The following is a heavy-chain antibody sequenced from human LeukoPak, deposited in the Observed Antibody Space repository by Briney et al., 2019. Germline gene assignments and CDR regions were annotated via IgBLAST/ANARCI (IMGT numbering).Heavy chain of an antibody. V-gene: IGHV1-46*01. CDR3: ARDFYMVRGVIKPPPGY. D-gene: IGHD3-10*01. CDR2: INPSGGST. Sequence: GASVKVSYKASGYTFTSYYMHWVRQAPGQGLEWMGIINPSGGSTSYAQKFQGRVTMTRDTSTSTVYMELSSLRSEDTAVYYCARDFYMVRGVIKPPPGYWGQGTLVTVSS. CDR1: GYTFTSYY. J-gene: IGHJ4*02.